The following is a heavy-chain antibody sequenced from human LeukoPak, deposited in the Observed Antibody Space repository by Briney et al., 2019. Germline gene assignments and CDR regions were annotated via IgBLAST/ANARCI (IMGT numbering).Heavy chain of an antibody. V-gene: IGHV5-10-1*01. CDR1: GYTFANYW. CDR2: INCGESYA. D-gene: IGHD4-17*01. J-gene: IGHJ2*01. CDR3: ARSATVTGDWYFDF. Sequence: GESLKISFEGSGYTFANYWISWVRQRPGRGLEWMGWINCGESYAIYSPSFQGHVIMSADRSVRTVYLQWASLQTSDSAMYYCARSATVTGDWYFDFWGPGTLVTVSP.